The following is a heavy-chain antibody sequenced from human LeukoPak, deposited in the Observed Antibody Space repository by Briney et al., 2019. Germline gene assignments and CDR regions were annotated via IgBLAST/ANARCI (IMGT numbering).Heavy chain of an antibody. V-gene: IGHV6-1*01. Sequence: SQTLSLTCAISGDSVSINSAAWNWIRQSPSRGLEWLGRTYYRSKWYNDYAVSVKSRITINPDTSKNQFSLQLNSVTPEDTAVYYCARVCWAVAGQGGYYYYMDVWGKGTTVTVSS. D-gene: IGHD6-19*01. CDR1: GDSVSINSAA. J-gene: IGHJ6*03. CDR3: ARVCWAVAGQGGYYYYMDV. CDR2: TYYRSKWYN.